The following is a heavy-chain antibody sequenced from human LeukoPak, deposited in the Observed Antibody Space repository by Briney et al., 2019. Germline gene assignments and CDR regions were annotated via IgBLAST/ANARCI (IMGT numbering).Heavy chain of an antibody. CDR3: ASSETYYYDSSRFDP. J-gene: IGHJ5*02. CDR1: GGSISSYY. V-gene: IGHV4-59*08. Sequence: SETLSLTCTVSGGSISSYYWSWLRQPPGKGLEWIGYTYYSGSTNYNPSLKSRVTISVDTSKNQFSLKLSSVTAADTAVYYCASSETYYYDSSRFDPWGQGTLVTVSS. CDR2: TYYSGST. D-gene: IGHD3-22*01.